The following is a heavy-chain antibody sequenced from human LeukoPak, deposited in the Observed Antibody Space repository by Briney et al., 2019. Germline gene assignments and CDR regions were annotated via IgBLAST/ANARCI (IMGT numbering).Heavy chain of an antibody. Sequence: PSETLPLTCTVSGGSISSGTYYWSWIRQPAGKGLEWIGRIYYSGSTNYNPSLKSRVTISVDTSKNQFSLKLSSVTAADTAVYYCPRVLRYCSGGNCYSGGLGYMDVWGKGTTVTISS. V-gene: IGHV4-61*10. D-gene: IGHD2-15*01. J-gene: IGHJ6*03. CDR3: PRVLRYCSGGNCYSGGLGYMDV. CDR1: GGSISSGTYY. CDR2: IYYSGST.